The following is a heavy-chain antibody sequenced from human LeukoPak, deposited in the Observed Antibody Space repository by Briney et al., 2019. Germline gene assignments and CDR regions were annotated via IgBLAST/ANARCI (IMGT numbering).Heavy chain of an antibody. J-gene: IGHJ4*02. CDR2: ISGSGAST. D-gene: IGHD6-13*01. Sequence: PGGSLRLSCVASRFTFSTYAMNWVRQAPGKGLEWVSAISGSGASTYSADSVKGRFTISRDNAKNTLYLQMNSLRAEDTAVYYCARGAAVDYWGQGALVTVSS. CDR1: RFTFSTYA. CDR3: ARGAAVDY. V-gene: IGHV3-23*01.